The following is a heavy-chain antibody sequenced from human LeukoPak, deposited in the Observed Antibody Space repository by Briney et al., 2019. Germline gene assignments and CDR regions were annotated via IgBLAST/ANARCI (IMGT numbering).Heavy chain of an antibody. Sequence: GGSLRLSCAASGFTFSSYSMNWVRQAPGKGLEWVSSISSSSSYIYYADSVKGRFTISRDNAKNSLYLQMNSLRAEDTAVYYCARALRGEYYHDSSAHPAYFDYWGQGTLVTVSS. CDR2: ISSSSSYI. D-gene: IGHD3-22*01. V-gene: IGHV3-21*01. CDR3: ARALRGEYYHDSSAHPAYFDY. CDR1: GFTFSSYS. J-gene: IGHJ4*02.